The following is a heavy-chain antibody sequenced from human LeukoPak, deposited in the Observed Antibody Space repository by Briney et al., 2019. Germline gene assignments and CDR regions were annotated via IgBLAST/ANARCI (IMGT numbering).Heavy chain of an antibody. CDR1: GDSISSGDHY. V-gene: IGHV4-30-4*01. D-gene: IGHD2/OR15-2a*01. Sequence: PSETLSLTCTVSGDSISSGDHYWSWIRQPPGKGLEWIGYIHYSGSTYYNPSLKSRLIMSVDMSKNQFSLSLNSLTAADSAVYYCARAGAEKNSWYFLDYGGQGPRVTVS. J-gene: IGHJ4*02. CDR2: IHYSGST. CDR3: ARAGAEKNSWYFLDY.